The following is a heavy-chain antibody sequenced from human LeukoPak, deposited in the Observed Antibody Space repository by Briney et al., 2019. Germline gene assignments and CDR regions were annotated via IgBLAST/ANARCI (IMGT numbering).Heavy chain of an antibody. D-gene: IGHD2-2*02. CDR1: GYTFTSYD. CDR3: ARGLYCSSTSCYISWFDP. V-gene: IGHV1-8*03. Sequence: ASVKVSCKASGYTFTSYDINWVRQATGQGLEWMEWMNPNSGNTGYAQKFQGRVTITRNTSISTAYMELSSLRSEDTAVYYCARGLYCSSTSCYISWFDPWGQGTLVTVSS. CDR2: MNPNSGNT. J-gene: IGHJ5*02.